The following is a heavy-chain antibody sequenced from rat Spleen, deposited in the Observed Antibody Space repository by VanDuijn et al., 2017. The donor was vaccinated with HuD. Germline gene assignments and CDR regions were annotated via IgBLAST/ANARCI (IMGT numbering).Heavy chain of an antibody. D-gene: IGHD1-12*02. J-gene: IGHJ2*01. Sequence: EVQLVESGGGLVQPGRSLKLSCAASGFTFSDFYMAWVRQAPKKGLEWVASIKFEDFTPYYRDSVMGRFTISRDDGESTLYLQMNSLRSEDTATYYCTTDTFYDGTYYPGGFDYWGQGVMVTVSS. CDR2: IKFEDFTP. CDR1: GFTFSDFY. V-gene: IGHV5-20*01. CDR3: TTDTFYDGTYYPGGFDY.